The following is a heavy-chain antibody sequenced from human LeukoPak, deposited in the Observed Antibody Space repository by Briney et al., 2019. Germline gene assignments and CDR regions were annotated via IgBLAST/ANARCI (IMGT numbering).Heavy chain of an antibody. CDR1: GYTFTGYY. J-gene: IGHJ5*02. V-gene: IGHV1-2*02. CDR3: AREITTTVTTYGWFDP. D-gene: IGHD4-11*01. CDR2: INPNSGGT. Sequence: ASVKVSCKASGYTFTGYYMHWVRQAPGQGLEWMGWINPNSGGTNYAQKFQGRVTMTRDMSISTAYMELSRLRSDDTAVYYCAREITTTVTTYGWFDPWGQGTLVTVSS.